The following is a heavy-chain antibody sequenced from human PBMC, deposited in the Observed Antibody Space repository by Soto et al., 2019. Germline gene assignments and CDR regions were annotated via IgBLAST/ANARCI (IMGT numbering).Heavy chain of an antibody. CDR1: GGIFSTYA. D-gene: IGHD3-10*01. CDR3: ARDRDDYGSGNYYNRIDF. Sequence: QVQLVQSGAEVKKPGSSVKVSCKASGGIFSTYAISWLRQAPGQGLEWLGGIIPLLGTPNYAQRLQGRVTITADESTSTAYMELSRLRSEDTAVYYCARDRDDYGSGNYYNRIDFWGQGTLVTVSS. V-gene: IGHV1-69*01. J-gene: IGHJ4*02. CDR2: IIPLLGTP.